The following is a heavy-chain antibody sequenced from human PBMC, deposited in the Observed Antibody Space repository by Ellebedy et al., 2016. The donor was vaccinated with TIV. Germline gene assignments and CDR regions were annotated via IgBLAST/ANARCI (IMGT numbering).Heavy chain of an antibody. J-gene: IGHJ4*02. V-gene: IGHV1-46*04. D-gene: IGHD2-2*02. Sequence: AASVTVSCKASGYTFTSYYMHWVRQAPGQGLEWMGIINPSGGSTSYSQKLQGRVTMTRDTSTSTVYMELSSLRSEDTAVYYCARADGAIPTDYWGQGTLVTVSS. CDR1: GYTFTSYY. CDR2: INPSGGST. CDR3: ARADGAIPTDY.